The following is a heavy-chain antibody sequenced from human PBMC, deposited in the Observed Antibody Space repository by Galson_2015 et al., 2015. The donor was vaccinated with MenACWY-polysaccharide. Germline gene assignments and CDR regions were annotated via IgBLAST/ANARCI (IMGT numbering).Heavy chain of an antibody. Sequence: ETLSLACAVSHGSVSSSYWGWLRRSADQGLEYIGRIHATGSTAYNPSFRSRVAMSVDLPRHKFSLRLASVTASDTAIYYCARRSLDSLYFDLWGRGTLVIVSA. CDR1: HGSVSSSY. CDR3: ARRSLDSLYFDL. V-gene: IGHV4-59*10. D-gene: IGHD5-18*01. J-gene: IGHJ2*01. CDR2: IHATGST.